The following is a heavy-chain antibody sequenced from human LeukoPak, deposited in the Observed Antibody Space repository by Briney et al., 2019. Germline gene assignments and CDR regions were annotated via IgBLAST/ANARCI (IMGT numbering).Heavy chain of an antibody. D-gene: IGHD2-8*01. J-gene: IGHJ4*02. V-gene: IGHV3-7*01. CDR1: GFSLSRYW. Sequence: GGSLRLSCAASGFSLSRYWMSWVRQAPGKGLEWVANIKQDGSDKYYVGSVKGRFTISRDNAKNSLFLQMNSLRAEDTAVYYCATNRYFDYWGQGTLVTVSS. CDR3: ATNRYFDY. CDR2: IKQDGSDK.